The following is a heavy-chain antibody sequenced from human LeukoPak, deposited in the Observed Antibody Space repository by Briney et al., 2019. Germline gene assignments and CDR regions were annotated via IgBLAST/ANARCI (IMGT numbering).Heavy chain of an antibody. CDR1: GYTFTDYY. CDR2: MHPNSGGT. Sequence: ASVKVSCKSSGYTFTDYYIHWVRQAPGQGLEWMGWMHPNSGGTNYARKFQGRLTMTRDTSISTAYMEVSRLTADDTAVYYCASGPYLSSPDSWGQGTLVTVSS. V-gene: IGHV1-2*02. D-gene: IGHD6-6*01. CDR3: ASGPYLSSPDS. J-gene: IGHJ4*02.